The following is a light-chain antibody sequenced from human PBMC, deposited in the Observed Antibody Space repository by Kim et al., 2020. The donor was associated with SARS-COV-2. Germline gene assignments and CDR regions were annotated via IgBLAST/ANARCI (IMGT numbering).Light chain of an antibody. Sequence: QSVLTQPPSASGTPGQRVTISCSGSGSNVGSNSVNWYQQLPGTAPKLLIYNNNQQPSGVPDRFSGSTSGTSASLAISGLQSEDEADYYCAAYDDSLNGWVFGGGTKVTVL. CDR3: AAYDDSLNGWV. J-gene: IGLJ3*02. CDR2: NNN. CDR1: GSNVGSNS. V-gene: IGLV1-44*01.